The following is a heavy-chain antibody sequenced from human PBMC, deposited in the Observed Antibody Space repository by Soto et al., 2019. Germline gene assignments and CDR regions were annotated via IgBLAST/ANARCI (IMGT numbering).Heavy chain of an antibody. CDR1: GFTFSSYG. Sequence: GGSLRLSCAASGFTFSSYGMHWVRQAPGKGLEWVAVISYDGSNKYYADSVKGRFTISRDNSKNTLYLQMNSLRAEDTAVYYCAKAKYSSGWYLVDYWGQGTLVTVSS. D-gene: IGHD6-19*01. CDR3: AKAKYSSGWYLVDY. CDR2: ISYDGSNK. V-gene: IGHV3-30*18. J-gene: IGHJ4*02.